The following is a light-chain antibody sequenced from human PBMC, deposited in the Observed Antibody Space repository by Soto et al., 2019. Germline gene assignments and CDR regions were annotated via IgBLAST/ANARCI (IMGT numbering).Light chain of an antibody. CDR1: QDIGNF. V-gene: IGKV1-27*01. CDR2: GAS. Sequence: IQMTQSPSSLSASPGDNVTITCRASQDIGNFLAWYQQKPGTVAKLLIYGASTLQSGVPSRFSGSGSETNFTLTIASLQAEDAASYYCQKYNSAPLTFGGGTKVEIK. CDR3: QKYNSAPLT. J-gene: IGKJ4*01.